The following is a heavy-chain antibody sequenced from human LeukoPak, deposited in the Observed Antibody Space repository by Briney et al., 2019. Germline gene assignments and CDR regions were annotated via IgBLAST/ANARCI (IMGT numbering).Heavy chain of an antibody. Sequence: GRSLRLSCAAYGFPLRSQGMHWVRQAPGKGLEWVAVIWYDGSNKTYADSVKGRFTISRDNSKNTLYLQMISLRAEDTAVYFCARDDSDSESYWRDWGQGTLVTVSS. CDR3: ARDDSDSESYWRD. V-gene: IGHV3-33*01. CDR1: GFPLRSQG. D-gene: IGHD1-26*01. J-gene: IGHJ4*02. CDR2: IWYDGSNK.